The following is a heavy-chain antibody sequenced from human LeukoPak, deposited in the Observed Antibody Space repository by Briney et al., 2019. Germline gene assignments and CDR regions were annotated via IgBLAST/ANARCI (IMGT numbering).Heavy chain of an antibody. Sequence: PSETLSLTCSASGASTSSRYWSWIRQSPGRILEWIGHIYNGRSTKYNPSLTSRVTISVDTSKNQFSLRMTSVTAADTAIYYCAQTTGWPGFDFWGPGALVTVSS. CDR2: IYNGRST. J-gene: IGHJ4*02. CDR1: GASTSSRY. D-gene: IGHD6-19*01. V-gene: IGHV4-59*08. CDR3: AQTTGWPGFDF.